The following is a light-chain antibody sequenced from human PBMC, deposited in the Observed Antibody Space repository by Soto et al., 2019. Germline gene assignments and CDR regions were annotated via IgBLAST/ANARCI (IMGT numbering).Light chain of an antibody. CDR2: DAS. CDR1: QSVGSN. J-gene: IGKJ1*01. CDR3: QQYYNWPRT. V-gene: IGKV3-15*01. Sequence: EIVMTQPPATLSVSPGERATLSCRASQSVGSNLAWYRQKPGQVPRLLIYDASTRATAIPARFSGSGSGTEFTLTISRLQSEDFAVYYCQQYYNWPRTFGQGTNVEIK.